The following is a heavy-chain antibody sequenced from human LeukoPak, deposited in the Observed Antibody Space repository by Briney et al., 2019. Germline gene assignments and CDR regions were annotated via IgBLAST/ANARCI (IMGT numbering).Heavy chain of an antibody. J-gene: IGHJ6*02. V-gene: IGHV3-23*01. D-gene: IGHD1-7*01. CDR2: ISGSGGST. CDR1: GFTFSTYW. CDR3: AKKLDATPPLYGMDV. Sequence: GGSLRLSCTASGFTASGFTFSTYWMHWVRQAPGKGLEWVSAISGSGGSTYYADSVKGRFTISRDNSKNTLYLQMNSLRAEDTAVYYCAKKLDATPPLYGMDVWGQGTTVTVSS.